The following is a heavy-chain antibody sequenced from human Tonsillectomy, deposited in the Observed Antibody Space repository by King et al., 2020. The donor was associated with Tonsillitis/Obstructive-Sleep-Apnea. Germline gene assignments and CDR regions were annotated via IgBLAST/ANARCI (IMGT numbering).Heavy chain of an antibody. CDR3: ARDRGDYVRWTAFDI. CDR2: IIPILGIA. V-gene: IGHV1-69*10. Sequence: VQLVQSGAEVKKPGSSVKVSCKASGGTFSSYAISWVRQAPGQWLEWMGGIIPILGIANYAQKFQGRVTITADKSTSTAYMELSSLRSEDTAVYYCARDRGDYVRWTAFDIWGQGTMVTVSS. D-gene: IGHD4-17*01. J-gene: IGHJ3*02. CDR1: GGTFSSYA.